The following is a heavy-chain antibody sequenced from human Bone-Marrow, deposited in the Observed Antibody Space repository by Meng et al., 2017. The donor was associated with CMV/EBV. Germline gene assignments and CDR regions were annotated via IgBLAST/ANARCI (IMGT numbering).Heavy chain of an antibody. J-gene: IGHJ6*02. V-gene: IGHV1-2*02. CDR1: GYTFTSYY. Sequence: ASVKVSCKASGYTFTSYYMYWVRQAPGQGLEWMGWINPNSGGTNYAQKFQGRVTMTRDTSISTAYMELSRLRSDDTAVYYCARVEKWELLNYYGMDVWGQGTTVTVSS. D-gene: IGHD1-26*01. CDR3: ARVEKWELLNYYGMDV. CDR2: INPNSGGT.